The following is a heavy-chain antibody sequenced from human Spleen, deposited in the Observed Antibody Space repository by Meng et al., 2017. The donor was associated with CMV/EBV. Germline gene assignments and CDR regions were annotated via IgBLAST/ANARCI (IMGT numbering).Heavy chain of an antibody. Sequence: KASGGTFSSYAISWVRQAPGQGLEWIGGIIPIFGTANYAQKFQGRVTITTDESTSTAYMELSSLRSEDTAVYYCARGRIVPQGSFDYWGQGTLVTVSS. D-gene: IGHD2-2*01. CDR2: IIPIFGTA. V-gene: IGHV1-69*05. CDR1: GGTFSSYA. J-gene: IGHJ4*02. CDR3: ARGRIVPQGSFDY.